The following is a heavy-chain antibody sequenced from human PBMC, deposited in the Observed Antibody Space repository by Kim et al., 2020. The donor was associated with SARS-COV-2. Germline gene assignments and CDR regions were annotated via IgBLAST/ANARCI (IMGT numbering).Heavy chain of an antibody. D-gene: IGHD6-13*01. Sequence: GGSLRLSCAASGFTFSSYWMSWVRQAPGKGLEWVANIKQDGSEKYYVDSVKGRFTISRDNAKNSLYLQMNSLRAEDTAVYYCSRDRSSCSWYWYFDYWGQGTLVTVSS. CDR3: SRDRSSCSWYWYFDY. J-gene: IGHJ4*02. CDR2: IKQDGSEK. V-gene: IGHV3-7*01. CDR1: GFTFSSYW.